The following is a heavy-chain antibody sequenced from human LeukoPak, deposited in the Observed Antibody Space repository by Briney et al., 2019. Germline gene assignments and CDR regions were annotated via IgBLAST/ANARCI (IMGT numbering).Heavy chain of an antibody. J-gene: IGHJ4*02. CDR2: IKQDGSEK. Sequence: GGSLRLSCAASRFTFSSYWMSWVRQAPGKGLEWVANIKQDGSEKYYVDSVKGRFTISRDNAKNSLYLQMNSLRAEDTAVYYCARDGPGRKAAVYYWGQGTLVTVSS. CDR1: RFTFSSYW. V-gene: IGHV3-7*03. D-gene: IGHD6-13*01. CDR3: ARDGPGRKAAVYY.